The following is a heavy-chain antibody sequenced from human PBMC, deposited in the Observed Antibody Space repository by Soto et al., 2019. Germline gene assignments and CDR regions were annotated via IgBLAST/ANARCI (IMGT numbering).Heavy chain of an antibody. Sequence: QLLESGGGLIQPGGSLRLSCVASGFTFSSYAMNWVRQGPGTGLEWVAVIDSDDGKTYYANSVKGRFSISRDNSKNTLFLQMNSPRVEDTATYYCVKAGYTSGLLWGQGTLV. CDR3: VKAGYTSGLL. CDR1: GFTFSSYA. J-gene: IGHJ4*02. CDR2: IDSDDGKT. D-gene: IGHD6-25*01. V-gene: IGHV3-23*01.